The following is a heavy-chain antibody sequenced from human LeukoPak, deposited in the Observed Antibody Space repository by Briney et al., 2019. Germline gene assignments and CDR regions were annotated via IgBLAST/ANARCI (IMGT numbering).Heavy chain of an antibody. CDR1: GFIFSDFT. V-gene: IGHV3-21*01. Sequence: GGSLRLSCAASGFIFSDFTMSWVRQAPGKGLEWISSLSGTSTYIYYADSVRGRFTISRDNAKNSFYLQMSSLRAEDTAVYYCARDDGYTYGDYWGQGTLVTVSS. D-gene: IGHD5-18*01. CDR2: LSGTSTYI. CDR3: ARDDGYTYGDY. J-gene: IGHJ4*02.